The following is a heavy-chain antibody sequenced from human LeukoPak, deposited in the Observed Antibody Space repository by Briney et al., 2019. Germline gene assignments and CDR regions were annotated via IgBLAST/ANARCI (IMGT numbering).Heavy chain of an antibody. V-gene: IGHV4-59*01. D-gene: IGHD2-2*01. CDR3: ARLGSSTNFLFDY. CDR1: GGSISSYY. Sequence: SETLSLTCTVSGGSISSYYWSWIRQPPGKGLEWIGYIYYSGSTNYNPSLKSRVTISVDTSKNQFSLKLSSVTAADTAVYYCARLGSSTNFLFDYWGQGTLVTVSS. J-gene: IGHJ4*02. CDR2: IYYSGST.